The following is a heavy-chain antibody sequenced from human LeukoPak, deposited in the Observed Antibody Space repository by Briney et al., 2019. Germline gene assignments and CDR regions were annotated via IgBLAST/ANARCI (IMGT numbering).Heavy chain of an antibody. Sequence: PSETLSLTCAVYGGSFSGYYWSWIRQPPGKGLEWIGEINHSGSTNYNPSLKSRVTISVDTSKNQFSLKLSSVTAADTAVYYCARRIYSNYPDYWGQGTLVTVSS. CDR2: INHSGST. CDR1: GGSFSGYY. CDR3: ARRIYSNYPDY. J-gene: IGHJ4*02. D-gene: IGHD4-11*01. V-gene: IGHV4-34*01.